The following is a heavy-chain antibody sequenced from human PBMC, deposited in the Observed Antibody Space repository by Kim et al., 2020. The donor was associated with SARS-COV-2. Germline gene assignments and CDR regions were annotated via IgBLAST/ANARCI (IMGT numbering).Heavy chain of an antibody. Sequence: GGSLRLSCAASGFTFSSYAIHWVRQAPGKGLEWVAVISYDGSNKYYADSVKGRFTISRDNSKNTLYLQMNSLRAEDTAVYYCAKDANRGYSYGWTYYYYG. CDR2: ISYDGSNK. D-gene: IGHD5-18*01. CDR1: GFTFSSYA. V-gene: IGHV3-30*04. J-gene: IGHJ6*01. CDR3: AKDANRGYSYGWTYYYYG.